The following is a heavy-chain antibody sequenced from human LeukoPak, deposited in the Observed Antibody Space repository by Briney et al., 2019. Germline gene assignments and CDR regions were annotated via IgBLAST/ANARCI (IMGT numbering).Heavy chain of an antibody. CDR1: GYTFGTSS. V-gene: IGHV1-18*01. CDR3: TRVRNSNNWWGAFDI. CDR2: INPNNGNT. J-gene: IGHJ3*02. Sequence: GASVNVSCKAFGYTFGTSSISWVRQAPGQRPEWMGWINPNNGNTQYARGFQGRVTMSTDTSRSTAYMELRSLRSDDTAVYYCTRVRNSNNWWGAFDIWGQGTTVTVSS. D-gene: IGHD2/OR15-2a*01.